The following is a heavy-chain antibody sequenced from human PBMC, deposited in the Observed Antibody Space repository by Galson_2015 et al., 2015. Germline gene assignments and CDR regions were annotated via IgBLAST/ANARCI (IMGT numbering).Heavy chain of an antibody. CDR1: GYSFTSYW. J-gene: IGHJ4*02. Sequence: QSGAEVKKPGESLKISCKGSGYSFTSYWIGWVRQMPGKGLEWMGIIYPGDSDTRYSPSFQGQVTISADKSISTAYLQWSSLRASDTAMYYCARRRRVERATLYYFDFWGQGTLVTVSS. CDR3: ARRRRVERATLYYFDF. V-gene: IGHV5-51*01. CDR2: IYPGDSDT. D-gene: IGHD3-10*01.